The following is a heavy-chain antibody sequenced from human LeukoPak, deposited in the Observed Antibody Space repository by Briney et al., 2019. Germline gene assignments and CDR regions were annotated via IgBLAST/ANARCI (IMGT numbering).Heavy chain of an antibody. Sequence: NPSQTLSLTCTVSGGSISSGDYYWSWIRQPPGKGLEWIGYIYYSGSTYYNPSLKSRVTISVDTSKNQFSLKLSSVTAADTAVYYCALEYSSSSGAFDIWGQGTMVTVSS. J-gene: IGHJ3*02. D-gene: IGHD6-6*01. CDR2: IYYSGST. CDR1: GGSISSGDYY. V-gene: IGHV4-30-4*08. CDR3: ALEYSSSSGAFDI.